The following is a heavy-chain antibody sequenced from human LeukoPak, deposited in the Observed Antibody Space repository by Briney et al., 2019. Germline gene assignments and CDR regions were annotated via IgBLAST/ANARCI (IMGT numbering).Heavy chain of an antibody. CDR3: ARYYDRSGYWSTPHFDY. CDR2: IQYSGST. D-gene: IGHD3-22*01. CDR1: GDSVSGISFY. Sequence: SETLSLTCTVSGDSVSGISFYWSWIRQPPGKGLQYIGYIQYSGSTNYNPSLKSRVTISVNTSKNQFSLKLSSVTAADTAVYYCARYYDRSGYWSTPHFDYWGQGTMVTVSS. J-gene: IGHJ4*02. V-gene: IGHV4-61*01.